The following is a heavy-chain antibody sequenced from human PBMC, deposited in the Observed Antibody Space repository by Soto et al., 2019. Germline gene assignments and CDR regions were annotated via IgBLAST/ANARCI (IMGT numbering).Heavy chain of an antibody. CDR2: ISGSGGST. Sequence: PGGSLRLSCAASGFTFSSYAMSWVRQAPGKGLEWVSAISGSGGSTYYADSVKGRFTISRDNSKNTLYLQMNSLRAEDTAVYYCAKVWGGLRFLEWPSAFDAFDIWGQGTMVTVSS. CDR3: AKVWGGLRFLEWPSAFDAFDI. CDR1: GFTFSSYA. D-gene: IGHD3-3*01. J-gene: IGHJ3*02. V-gene: IGHV3-23*01.